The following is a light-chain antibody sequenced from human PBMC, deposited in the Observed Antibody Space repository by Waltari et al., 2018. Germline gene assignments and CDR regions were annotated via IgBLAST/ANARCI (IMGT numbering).Light chain of an antibody. CDR1: SNDVGKYNL. CDR2: EVT. J-gene: IGLJ2*01. Sequence: QSALTQPASVSGSPGQSITISCIGTSNDVGKYNLVSWYQQHPGKVTKLIIYEVTKRRSGLYNRFSGSKSGCTACLTISGLQAEEEADYYCCSYGGSFDPYLVFGGGTKLTVL. CDR3: CSYGGSFDPYLV. V-gene: IGLV2-23*02.